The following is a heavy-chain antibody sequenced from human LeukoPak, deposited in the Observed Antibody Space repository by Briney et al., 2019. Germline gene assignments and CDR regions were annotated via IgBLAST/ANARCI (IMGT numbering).Heavy chain of an antibody. V-gene: IGHV1-69*06. J-gene: IGHJ5*02. CDR1: GYTFTGYY. D-gene: IGHD2-15*01. Sequence: ASVKVSCKASGYTFTGYYMHWVRQAPGQGLEWMGGIIPIFGTANYAQKFQGRVTITADKSTSTAYMELSSLRSEDTAVYYCARDIVGNWFDPWGQGTLVTVSS. CDR3: ARDIVGNWFDP. CDR2: IIPIFGTA.